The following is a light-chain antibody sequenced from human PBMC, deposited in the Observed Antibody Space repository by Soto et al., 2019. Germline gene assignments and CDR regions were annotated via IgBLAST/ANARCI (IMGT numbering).Light chain of an antibody. CDR2: DVS. CDR3: SSYTTSSTWV. Sequence: QSALTQPASVSGSPGQSVTISCSGTSSDVGGYNSVSWYQQHPGKATKLMIYDVSNRPSAIPNRFSGSKSGSTASLTISGLQAADEADYYCSSYTTSSTWVFGGGTKLTVL. CDR1: SSDVGGYNS. J-gene: IGLJ3*02. V-gene: IGLV2-14*01.